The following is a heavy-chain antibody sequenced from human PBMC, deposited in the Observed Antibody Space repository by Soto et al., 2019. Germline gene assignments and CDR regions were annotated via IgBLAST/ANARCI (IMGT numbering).Heavy chain of an antibody. CDR2: INPSGGST. D-gene: IGHD5-12*01. Sequence: GASVKVSCKASGYTFTSYYMHWVRHAPGQGLEWMGIINPSGGSTSYAQKFQGRVTMTRDTSTSTVYMELSSLRSEDAAVYYCASSHSGYPWDWFDPWGQGTLVTVSS. CDR1: GYTFTSYY. CDR3: ASSHSGYPWDWFDP. V-gene: IGHV1-46*01. J-gene: IGHJ5*02.